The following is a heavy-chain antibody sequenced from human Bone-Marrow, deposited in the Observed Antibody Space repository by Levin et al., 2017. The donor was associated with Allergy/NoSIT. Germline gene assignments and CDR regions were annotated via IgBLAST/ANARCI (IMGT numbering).Heavy chain of an antibody. J-gene: IGHJ4*02. CDR2: IDGSGDNT. CDR3: AKAYGDYELFVSDS. Sequence: GGSLRLSCTASGFIFSTYAMNWVRQAPDKGLEWVSAIDGSGDNTFYADSVKGRFTISRDNSKNIVYLQMQSLRAEDTAIYYCAKAYGDYELFVSDSWGQGTVVTVSS. CDR1: GFIFSTYA. V-gene: IGHV3-23*01. D-gene: IGHD4-17*01.